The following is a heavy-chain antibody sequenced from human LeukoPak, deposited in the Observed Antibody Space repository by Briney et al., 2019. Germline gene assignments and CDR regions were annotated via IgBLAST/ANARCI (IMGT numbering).Heavy chain of an antibody. V-gene: IGHV3-74*01. Sequence: AGGSLRLSCAASGNYLMHWVRQAPGKGLVWVSHINSDGSWTSYADSVKGRFTISKDNAKNTVYLQMNSLRAEDTAVYYCVSFYETYWGRGTLVTVSS. CDR1: GNYL. J-gene: IGHJ4*02. CDR3: VSFYETY. CDR2: INSDGSWT. D-gene: IGHD2/OR15-2a*01.